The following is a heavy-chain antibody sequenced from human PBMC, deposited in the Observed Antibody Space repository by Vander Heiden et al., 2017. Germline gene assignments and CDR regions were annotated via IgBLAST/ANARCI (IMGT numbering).Heavy chain of an antibody. J-gene: IGHJ4*02. Sequence: EVQLVESGGGLVKPGGSLRLSCAASGFPFSSYSMNWVRQAPGKGLEWVSSISSSSSYIYYADSVKGRFTISRDNAKNSLYLQMNSLRAEDTAVYYCARVYYDSSGYYDYWGQGTLVTVSS. V-gene: IGHV3-21*01. CDR2: ISSSSSYI. D-gene: IGHD3-22*01. CDR1: GFPFSSYS. CDR3: ARVYYDSSGYYDY.